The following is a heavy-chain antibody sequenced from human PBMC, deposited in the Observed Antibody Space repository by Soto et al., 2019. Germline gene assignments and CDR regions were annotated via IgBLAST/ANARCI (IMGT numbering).Heavy chain of an antibody. V-gene: IGHV3-21*01. D-gene: IGHD3-3*01. CDR2: ISSSSSYI. Sequence: GGSLRLSCAASGFTFSSYSMNWVRQAPGKGLEWVSSISSSSSYIYYADSVKGRFTISRDNAKNSLYLQMNSLRAEDTAVYYCAGDSDYDFWSGYYHDAFDIWGQGTMVTVSS. J-gene: IGHJ3*02. CDR3: AGDSDYDFWSGYYHDAFDI. CDR1: GFTFSSYS.